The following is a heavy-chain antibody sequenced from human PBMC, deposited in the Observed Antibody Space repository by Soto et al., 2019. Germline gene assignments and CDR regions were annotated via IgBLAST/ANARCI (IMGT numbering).Heavy chain of an antibody. J-gene: IGHJ6*02. D-gene: IGHD3-9*01. CDR3: ARSHYDILTGYYYYYYGMDV. Sequence: KTSETLSLTCTVSGVSISSSNYHWGWIRQPPGKGLEWIGYIYYSGSTYYNPSLKSRVTISVDTSKNQYSLKLSSVTAADTAVYYCARSHYDILTGYYYYYYGMDVWGQGTTVTVSS. CDR2: IYYSGST. V-gene: IGHV4-31*03. CDR1: GVSISSSNYH.